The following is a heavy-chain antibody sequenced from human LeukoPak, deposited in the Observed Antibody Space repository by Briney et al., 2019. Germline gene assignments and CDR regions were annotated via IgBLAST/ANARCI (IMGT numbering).Heavy chain of an antibody. CDR1: GGSISSYY. D-gene: IGHD1-26*01. CDR3: ARGPVGATISGWFDP. J-gene: IGHJ5*02. CDR2: IYYSGST. Sequence: PSETLCLTCTVSGGSISSYYWSWIRQPPGKGLEWIGYIYYSGSTNYNPSLKSRVTISVDTSKNQFSLKLSSVTAADTAVYYCARGPVGATISGWFDPWGQGTLVTVSS. V-gene: IGHV4-59*01.